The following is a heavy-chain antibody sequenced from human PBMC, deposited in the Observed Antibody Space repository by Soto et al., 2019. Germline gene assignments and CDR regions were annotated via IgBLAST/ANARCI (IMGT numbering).Heavy chain of an antibody. CDR1: GYTFTSYG. D-gene: IGHD6-13*01. V-gene: IGHV1-18*01. J-gene: IGHJ6*03. Sequence: ASVKVSCKASGYTFTSYGISWVRQAPGQGLEWMGWISAYNGNTNYAQKLQGRVTMTTDTSTSTAYMELRSLRSDDTAVYYCARADIAAAGIDYYYYMDVWGKGTTVTVSS. CDR3: ARADIAAAGIDYYYYMDV. CDR2: ISAYNGNT.